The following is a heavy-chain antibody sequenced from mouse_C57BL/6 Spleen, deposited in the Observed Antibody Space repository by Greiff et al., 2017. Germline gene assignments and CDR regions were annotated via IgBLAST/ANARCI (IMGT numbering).Heavy chain of an antibody. D-gene: IGHD2-3*01. CDR3: ARHSIYYYGMDY. J-gene: IGHJ4*01. CDR1: GFSLTSYG. V-gene: IGHV2-6-1*01. CDR2: IWSDGST. Sequence: VKLMESGPGLVAPSQSLSITCTVSGFSLTSYGVHWVRQPPGKGLEWLVVIWSDGSTTYNSALKSRLSISKDNSKSQVFLKMNSLQTDDTAMYYCARHSIYYYGMDYWGQGTSVTVSS.